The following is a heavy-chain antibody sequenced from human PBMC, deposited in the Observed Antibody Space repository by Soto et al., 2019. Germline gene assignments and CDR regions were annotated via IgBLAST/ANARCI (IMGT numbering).Heavy chain of an antibody. CDR1: GVTFSSYE. CDR3: ARDLKVEYYYYGMDV. V-gene: IGHV3-48*03. Sequence: EVQLVESGGGLVQPGGSLRLSCAASGVTFSSYEMNWVRQAPGKGLEWVSYISSSGSTIYYADSVKGRFTISRDNAKNSLYLQMNSLRAEDTAVYYCARDLKVEYYYYGMDVWGQGTTVTVSS. J-gene: IGHJ6*02. D-gene: IGHD2-15*01. CDR2: ISSSGSTI.